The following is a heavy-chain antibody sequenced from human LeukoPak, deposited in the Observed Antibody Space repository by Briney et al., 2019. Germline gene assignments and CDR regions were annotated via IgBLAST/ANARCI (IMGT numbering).Heavy chain of an antibody. Sequence: GGSLRLSCAASGFTFDDYTMHWVRQAPGKGLEWVSLISRDGDSTYYADSVKGRFTISRDNAENSLYLQMNGLRAEDTAVYYCAREHYFYHMDGWGEGTTVTVSS. CDR2: ISRDGDST. V-gene: IGHV3-43*01. J-gene: IGHJ6*03. CDR1: GFTFDDYT. CDR3: AREHYFYHMDG.